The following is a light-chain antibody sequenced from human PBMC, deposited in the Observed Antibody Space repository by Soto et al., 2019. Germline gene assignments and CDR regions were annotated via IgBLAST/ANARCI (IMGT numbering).Light chain of an antibody. CDR1: QSVSSSY. CDR3: QQYGSSPLT. V-gene: IGKV3-20*01. CDR2: GAS. Sequence: EIVLTQSPGTLSLSPGERATLSCRASQSVSSSYLAWYQQKPGQAPRLLLYGASSRATGSPARFSGSASGTDFTLTISILEPEDLAVYYCQQYGSSPLTFGGGTKVEIK. J-gene: IGKJ4*01.